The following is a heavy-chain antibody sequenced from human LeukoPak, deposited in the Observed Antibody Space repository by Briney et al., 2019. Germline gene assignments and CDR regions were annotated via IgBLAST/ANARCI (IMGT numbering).Heavy chain of an antibody. CDR2: ISYDGSNK. CDR1: GFTFSSYG. CDR3: AKDLPTYGMDV. J-gene: IGHJ6*02. V-gene: IGHV3-30*18. D-gene: IGHD4-17*01. Sequence: GGSLRLSRAASGFTFSSYGMHWVRQAPGKGLEWVAVISYDGSNKYYADSVKGRFTISRDDSKNTLYLQMNSLRAEDTAVYYCAKDLPTYGMDVWGQGTTVTVSS.